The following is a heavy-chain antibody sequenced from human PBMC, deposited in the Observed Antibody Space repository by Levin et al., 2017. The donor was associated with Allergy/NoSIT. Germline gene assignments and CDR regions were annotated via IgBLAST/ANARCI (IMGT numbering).Heavy chain of an antibody. V-gene: IGHV3-15*01. Sequence: GESLKISCAASGFTFSNAWMSWVRQAPGKGLEWVGRIKSKTDGGTTDYAAPVKGRFTISRDDSKNTLYLQMNSLKTEDTAVYYCTTDPVRWLQSPYWGQGTLVTVSS. CDR1: GFTFSNAW. D-gene: IGHD5-24*01. J-gene: IGHJ4*02. CDR2: IKSKTDGGTT. CDR3: TTDPVRWLQSPY.